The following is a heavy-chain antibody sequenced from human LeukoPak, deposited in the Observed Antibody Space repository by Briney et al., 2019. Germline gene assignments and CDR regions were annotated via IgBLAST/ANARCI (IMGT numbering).Heavy chain of an antibody. D-gene: IGHD3-22*01. Sequence: PSETLSLTCAVSGYSISSGYYWGWIRQPPGKGLEWIGSIYTSGSTNYNPSLKSRVTMSVDTSKNQFSLKLSSVTAADTAVYYCARVKYYYDSSGYYHIASGYYYYYYMDVWGKGTTVTVSS. CDR2: IYTSGST. CDR1: GYSISSGYY. V-gene: IGHV4-38-2*01. CDR3: ARVKYYYDSSGYYHIASGYYYYYYMDV. J-gene: IGHJ6*03.